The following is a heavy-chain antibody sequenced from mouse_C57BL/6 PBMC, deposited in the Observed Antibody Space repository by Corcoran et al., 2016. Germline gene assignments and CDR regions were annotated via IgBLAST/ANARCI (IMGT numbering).Heavy chain of an antibody. CDR1: GYTFTTYG. V-gene: IGHV9-3*01. CDR3: ARSIYYGSPFAY. D-gene: IGHD1-2*01. J-gene: IGHJ3*01. Sequence: QIQLVQSGPELKKPGETVKISCKASGYTFTTYGMSWVKQAPGKGLKWMGWINTYSGVPTYADDCKGRFAFSLETSASTAYLQINNLKNEDTATYFCARSIYYGSPFAYWGQGTLVTVSA. CDR2: INTYSGVP.